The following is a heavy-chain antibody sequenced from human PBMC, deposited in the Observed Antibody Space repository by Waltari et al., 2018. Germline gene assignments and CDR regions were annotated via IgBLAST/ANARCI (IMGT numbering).Heavy chain of an antibody. J-gene: IGHJ5*02. CDR3: ARVGGYTYGSYYFDP. CDR2: IDWDDDK. V-gene: IGHV2-70*01. D-gene: IGHD5-18*01. CDR1: GFSLNTRGMC. Sequence: QVTLRESGPALVKPTQTLTLTCTFSGFSLNTRGMCVSWIRQPPGKALEWLALIDWDDDKYYSTSLKTRLTISKDTSKNQVVLTMTNMDPVDTATYYCARVGGYTYGSYYFDPWGQGTLVTVSS.